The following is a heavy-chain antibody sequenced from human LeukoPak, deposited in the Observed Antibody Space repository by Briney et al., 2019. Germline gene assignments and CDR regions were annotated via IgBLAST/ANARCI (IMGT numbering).Heavy chain of an antibody. CDR2: ISWNSGSI. D-gene: IGHD1-26*01. V-gene: IGHV3-9*01. Sequence: PGGSLRLSCAASGFTFDDYAMHWVRQAPGKGREWVSGISWNSGSIGYADSVKGRFTISRDNAKNSLYLQMNSLRAEDTALYYCAKDKSGSYNHFDYWGQGTLVTVSS. J-gene: IGHJ4*02. CDR1: GFTFDDYA. CDR3: AKDKSGSYNHFDY.